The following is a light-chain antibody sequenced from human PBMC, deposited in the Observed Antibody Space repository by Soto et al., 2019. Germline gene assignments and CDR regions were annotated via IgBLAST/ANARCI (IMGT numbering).Light chain of an antibody. J-gene: IGLJ2*01. Sequence: QSALTQPRSVSGSPGQSVTISCTGTSSDVGGYDYVSWYQQHPGKAPKLMIYDVSKRPSGVPDRFSGSKSANSASLTISGLQAEDEGDYYCCSYADTYTFVFGGGTKLTVL. CDR2: DVS. CDR1: SSDVGGYDY. CDR3: CSYADTYTFV. V-gene: IGLV2-11*01.